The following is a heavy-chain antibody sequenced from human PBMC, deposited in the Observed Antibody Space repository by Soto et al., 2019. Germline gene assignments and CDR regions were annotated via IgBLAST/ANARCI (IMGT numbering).Heavy chain of an antibody. V-gene: IGHV1-2*04. J-gene: IGHJ6*03. CDR2: INPNSGGT. CDR3: ARGSLGTIAASLARYYYYMDV. CDR1: GYTFTGYY. Sequence: ASVKVSCKASGYTFTGYYMHWVRQAPGQGLEWMGWINPNSGGTNYAQKFQGWVTMTRDTSISTAYMELSRLRFDDTAVYYCARGSLGTIAASLARYYYYMDVWGKGTTVTVSS. D-gene: IGHD2-15*01.